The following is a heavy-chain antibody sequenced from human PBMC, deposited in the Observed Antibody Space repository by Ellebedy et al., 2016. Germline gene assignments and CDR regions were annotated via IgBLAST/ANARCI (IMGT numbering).Heavy chain of an antibody. V-gene: IGHV1-3*01. D-gene: IGHD6-19*01. CDR1: GYTFSTYA. CDR3: AKAGRDNSGWYVDY. J-gene: IGHJ4*02. Sequence: ASVKVSCKTSGYTFSTYAMHWVRQAPGQRLEWMGWINAGNAKTKYSQKFQDRVTIIRDTSARTGYMELSNLRFEDTAVYYCAKAGRDNSGWYVDYWGQGTLVTVSS. CDR2: INAGNAKT.